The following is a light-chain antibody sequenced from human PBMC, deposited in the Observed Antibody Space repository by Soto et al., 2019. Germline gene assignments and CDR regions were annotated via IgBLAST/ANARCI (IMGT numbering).Light chain of an antibody. CDR2: DAS. CDR1: QDITNY. CDR3: QQYDDIPPT. V-gene: IGKV1-33*01. J-gene: IGKJ5*01. Sequence: IQMTQSPSSLTASVGDSVTITCQASQDITNYLNWYQQKPGKAPKLLIYDASNLEPGVPSRFSGRGSGADFTFSISSLQPEDIATYYCQQYDDIPPTFGQGTRLDIK.